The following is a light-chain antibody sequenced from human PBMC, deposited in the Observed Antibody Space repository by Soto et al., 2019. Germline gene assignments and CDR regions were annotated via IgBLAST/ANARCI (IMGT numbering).Light chain of an antibody. CDR2: DAS. CDR3: PPRA. CDR1: QTTSRW. Sequence: DSQMTQTPSTLSASVGDEVTITCRASQTTSRWLAWYQQKPGRAPKLLIYDASTLESGVPSRFSGSGSETEFTITLSRLQPDDFATYFCPPRAFGQGTRLEIK. V-gene: IGKV1-5*01. J-gene: IGKJ5*01.